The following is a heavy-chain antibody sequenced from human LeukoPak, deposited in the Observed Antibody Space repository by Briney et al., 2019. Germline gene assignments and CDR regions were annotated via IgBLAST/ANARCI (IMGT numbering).Heavy chain of an antibody. Sequence: PGGSLRLYCAASGFTFNSYWMNWVRQAPGKGLEWVSAISGSRTYYADSVKGRFTISRDNSKNTLSLQMNSLRAEDTAVYYCAKVFRKDGDFHLFDYWGQGTLVTVSS. J-gene: IGHJ4*02. D-gene: IGHD4-17*01. CDR1: GFTFNSYW. V-gene: IGHV3-23*01. CDR3: AKVFRKDGDFHLFDY. CDR2: ISGSRT.